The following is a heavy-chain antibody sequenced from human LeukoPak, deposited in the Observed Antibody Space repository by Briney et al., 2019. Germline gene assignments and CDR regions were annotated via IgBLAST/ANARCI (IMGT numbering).Heavy chain of an antibody. CDR3: ALISSMVTYYFDY. J-gene: IGHJ4*02. CDR1: GYSISSGYY. D-gene: IGHD5-18*01. Sequence: PSGTLSLTCTVSGYSISSGYYWGWIRQPPGKGLEWIGSIYHSGSTYYNPSLKSRVTISVDTSKNQFSLKLSSVTAADTAVYYCALISSMVTYYFDYWGQGTLVTVSS. V-gene: IGHV4-38-2*02. CDR2: IYHSGST.